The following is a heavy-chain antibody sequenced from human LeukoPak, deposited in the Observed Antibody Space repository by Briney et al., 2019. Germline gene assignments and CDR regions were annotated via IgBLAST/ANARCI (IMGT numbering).Heavy chain of an antibody. Sequence: PGGSLRLSCAASGFTFSNYGIHWVRQAPGKGLQWVTFIRYDGSNKYYADSVKGRFTISRDNSKNTLYLQMNSLRAEDTAVYYCARAMSLGGYRSYWGQGTLVTVSS. CDR1: GFTFSNYG. V-gene: IGHV3-30*02. J-gene: IGHJ4*02. CDR3: ARAMSLGGYRSY. CDR2: IRYDGSNK. D-gene: IGHD2-15*01.